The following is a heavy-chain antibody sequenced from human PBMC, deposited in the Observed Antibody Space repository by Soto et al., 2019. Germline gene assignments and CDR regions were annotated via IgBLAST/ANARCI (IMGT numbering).Heavy chain of an antibody. V-gene: IGHV4-30-4*01. CDR2: IYYSGST. CDR3: ARVLGYDSSGLGY. CDR1: GGSISSGDYY. Sequence: SQILSLTCTVSGGSISSGDYYWSWIRQPPGKGLEWIGYIYYSGSTYYNPSLKSRVTISVDTSKNQFSLKLSSVTAADTAVYYCARVLGYDSSGLGYWGQGTLVTVSS. J-gene: IGHJ4*02. D-gene: IGHD3-22*01.